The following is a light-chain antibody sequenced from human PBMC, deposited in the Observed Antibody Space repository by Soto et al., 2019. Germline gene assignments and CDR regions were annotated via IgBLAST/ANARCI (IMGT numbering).Light chain of an antibody. J-gene: IGKJ1*01. Sequence: EIVMTQSPATLSVSPEERATLSCRASQSVSSNLAWYQQKPGQAPRLLIYGASTRATGIPARFSGSGSGTEFTLTISSLQSEDFAVYYCQQYNNWPPERTFGQGTKVEIK. V-gene: IGKV3-15*01. CDR1: QSVSSN. CDR3: QQYNNWPPERT. CDR2: GAS.